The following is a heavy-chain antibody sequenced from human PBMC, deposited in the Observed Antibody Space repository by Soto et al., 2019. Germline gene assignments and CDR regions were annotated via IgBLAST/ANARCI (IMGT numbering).Heavy chain of an antibody. V-gene: IGHV4-4*07. J-gene: IGHJ5*02. CDR1: GGSISSYY. D-gene: IGHD3-3*01. CDR3: AREGRWKYYDFWSGYYNNWFDP. Sequence: QVQLQESGPGLVKPSETLSLTCTVSGGSISSYYWSWIRQPAGKGLEWIGRIYTSGSTNYNPSLNSRVTMSVDTSKNQFPLKLSSVTAAETAVYYCAREGRWKYYDFWSGYYNNWFDPWGQGTLVTVSS. CDR2: IYTSGST.